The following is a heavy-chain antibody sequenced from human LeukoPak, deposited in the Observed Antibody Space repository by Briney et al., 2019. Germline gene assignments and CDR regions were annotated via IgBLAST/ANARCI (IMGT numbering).Heavy chain of an antibody. V-gene: IGHV3-64*01. CDR3: ATHPYSSGWSGAFDI. CDR1: GFTFSSYA. Sequence: PGGSLRLSRAASGFTFSSYAMHWVRQAPGKGLEYVSAISSNGGSTYYANSVKGRFTISRDNSKNTLYLQMGSLRAEDMAVYYCATHPYSSGWSGAFDIWGQGTMVTVSS. CDR2: ISSNGGST. J-gene: IGHJ3*02. D-gene: IGHD6-19*01.